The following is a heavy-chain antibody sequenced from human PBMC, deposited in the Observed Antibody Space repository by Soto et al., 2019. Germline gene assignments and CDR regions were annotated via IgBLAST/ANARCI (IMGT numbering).Heavy chain of an antibody. D-gene: IGHD4-17*01. J-gene: IGHJ6*02. V-gene: IGHV3-23*01. Sequence: GGSLRLSCAASGFTFSSYSMNWVRQAPGKGLGWVSSISGSGGGTYYADSVKGRFTISRDNSKNTLYLQMNSLRAEDTAVYYCAKYYGDYGRYYYYYGMEVWGQGTTVTVSS. CDR1: GFTFSSYS. CDR2: ISGSGGGT. CDR3: AKYYGDYGRYYYYYGMEV.